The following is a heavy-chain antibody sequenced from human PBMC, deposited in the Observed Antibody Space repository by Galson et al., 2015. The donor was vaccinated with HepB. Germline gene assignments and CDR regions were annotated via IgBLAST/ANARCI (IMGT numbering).Heavy chain of an antibody. CDR3: ARHVSYSGTQTDAFDI. V-gene: IGHV5-51*01. CDR2: IFPHDSDI. J-gene: IGHJ3*02. Sequence: QSGAEVKKPGESLRISCKASGYNFVSDWIGWVRQTPGKGLEWVGIIFPHDSDIRYSPSFQGQVTISVDKSTTTAYLQWSSLKASDSAIYYCARHVSYSGTQTDAFDIWGQGTLVTVSS. D-gene: IGHD1-26*01. CDR1: GYNFVSDW.